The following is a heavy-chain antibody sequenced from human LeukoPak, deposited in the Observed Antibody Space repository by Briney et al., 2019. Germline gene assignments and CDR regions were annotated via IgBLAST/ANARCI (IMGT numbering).Heavy chain of an antibody. Sequence: GGSLRLSCAASGFTFSSYEMNWVRQAPGKGLEWVSYISSSGSTIYYADSVEGRFTISRDNAKNSLYLQMNSLRAEDTAVYYSTRDRILKTYYYDSSGPEAAPDWGQGTLVTVSS. CDR1: GFTFSSYE. CDR2: ISSSGSTI. J-gene: IGHJ4*02. V-gene: IGHV3-48*03. CDR3: TRDRILKTYYYDSSGPEAAPD. D-gene: IGHD3-22*01.